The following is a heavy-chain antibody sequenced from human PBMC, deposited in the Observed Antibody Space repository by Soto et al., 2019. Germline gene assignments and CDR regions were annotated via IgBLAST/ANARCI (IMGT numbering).Heavy chain of an antibody. CDR3: NSYPDFWGGHTPL. D-gene: IGHD3-3*01. J-gene: IGHJ4*02. V-gene: IGHV3-15*07. Sequence: EVQLVESGGGLVQPGGSLRLSCAASGFSITNTWMHWVRQAPGKGLEWVGRVKSKADGGTADYAAPVKGRFTVSRDDSKNTQELQMNSLKMEDTAVYYCNSYPDFWGGHTPLWGQGTLVTVSS. CDR2: VKSKADGGTA. CDR1: GFSITNTW.